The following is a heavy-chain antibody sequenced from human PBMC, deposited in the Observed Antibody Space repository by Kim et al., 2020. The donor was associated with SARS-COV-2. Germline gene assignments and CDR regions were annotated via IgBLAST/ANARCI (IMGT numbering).Heavy chain of an antibody. CDR1: GFTFSSYS. CDR2: ISSSSSYI. CDR3: ARVWDCSSTSCSVLGLAY. Sequence: GGSLRLSCAASGFTFSSYSMNWVRQAPGKGLEWVSSISSSSSYIYYADSVKGRFTISRDNAKNSLYLQMNSLRAEDTAVYYCARVWDCSSTSCSVLGLAYWGQGTLVPVSS. J-gene: IGHJ4*02. V-gene: IGHV3-21*01. D-gene: IGHD2-2*01.